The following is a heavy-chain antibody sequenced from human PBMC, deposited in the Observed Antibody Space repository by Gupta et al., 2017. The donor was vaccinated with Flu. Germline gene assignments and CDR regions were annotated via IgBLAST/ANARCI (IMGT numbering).Heavy chain of an antibody. CDR3: ARDDVTNSRYSRFKY. V-gene: IGHV3-33*08. CDR1: GHISSHYG. J-gene: IGHJ4*02. CDR2: TWAVVSNK. D-gene: IGHD3-22*01. Sequence: QVQPVGPGRGLVQPGTSLRLSCSISGHISSHYGIHWVRQAPGKGLEWVAGTWAVVSNKNYADSVKGRFTVSRDNSKNTVYLQMDSLRVEDTAVYYCARDDVTNSRYSRFKYWGQGTLVTVS.